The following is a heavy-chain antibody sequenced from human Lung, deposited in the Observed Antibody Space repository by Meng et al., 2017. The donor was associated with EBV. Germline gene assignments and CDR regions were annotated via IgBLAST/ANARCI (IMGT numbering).Heavy chain of an antibody. CDR1: GYTLTSYG. Sequence: QVQLVQSGAEVKKPGAPVKVSCQASGYTLTSYGISWVRQAPGQGLEWMGWISAYNGNTNYAQKLQGRVTMTTDTSTSTAYMELRSLRSDDTAVYYCARARLGGYCSSTSCADNWFDPWGQGTLGTVSS. D-gene: IGHD2-2*01. J-gene: IGHJ5*02. V-gene: IGHV1-18*01. CDR3: ARARLGGYCSSTSCADNWFDP. CDR2: ISAYNGNT.